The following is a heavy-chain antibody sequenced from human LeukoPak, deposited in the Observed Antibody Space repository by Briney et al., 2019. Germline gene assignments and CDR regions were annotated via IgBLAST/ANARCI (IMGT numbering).Heavy chain of an antibody. Sequence: SETLSLTCTVSGYSISSGYYWGWIRQPPGKGLEWIGSIYHSGSTYYNPSLKSRVTISVDTSKNQFSLKLSSVTAADTAVYYCARVSSVLLWFGEHRWFDPWGQGTLVTVSS. CDR2: IYHSGST. CDR1: GYSISSGYY. J-gene: IGHJ5*02. V-gene: IGHV4-38-2*02. D-gene: IGHD3-10*01. CDR3: ARVSSVLLWFGEHRWFDP.